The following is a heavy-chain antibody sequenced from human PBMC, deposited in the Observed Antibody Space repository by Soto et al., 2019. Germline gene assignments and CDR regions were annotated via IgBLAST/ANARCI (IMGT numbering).Heavy chain of an antibody. V-gene: IGHV3-74*01. CDR3: ARAPPGAAGDDYYYYGLDV. CDR1: GFTFSNYW. CDR2: IDIDGIRT. J-gene: IGHJ6*02. D-gene: IGHD1-26*01. Sequence: PGGSLRLSCAAPGFTFSNYWMHWVRQAPGKGLVWVARIDIDGIRTNYADSVKGRFSISRDTAQNTVYLQLNSLRAEDTAVYYCARAPPGAAGDDYYYYGLDVWGQGTTVTVSS.